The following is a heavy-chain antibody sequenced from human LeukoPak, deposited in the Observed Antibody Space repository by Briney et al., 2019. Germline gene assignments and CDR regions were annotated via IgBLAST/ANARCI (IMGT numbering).Heavy chain of an antibody. Sequence: GGSLRLSCTASGFTFGDYAMCWVRQAPGKGLEWVGFIRSKAYGGTTKYAASVKGRFTISRDDSKSIAYLQMSSLKTEDTAVYYCTRARVPGVVIPVDYWGQGTLVTVSS. D-gene: IGHD3-3*01. V-gene: IGHV3-49*04. CDR1: GFTFGDYA. J-gene: IGHJ4*02. CDR3: TRARVPGVVIPVDY. CDR2: IRSKAYGGTT.